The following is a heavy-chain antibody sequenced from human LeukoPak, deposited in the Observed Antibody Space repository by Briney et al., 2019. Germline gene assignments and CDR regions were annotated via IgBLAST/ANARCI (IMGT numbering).Heavy chain of an antibody. Sequence: ASVKVSCKASGYTFTSYDINWVRQATGQGLEWMGWMNPNSGNTGYAQKFQGRVTMTRNTSISTAYMELSSLRSEDTAVYYCARDALIHYDILTGRSAGFDYWGQGTLVTVSS. CDR2: MNPNSGNT. CDR1: GYTFTSYD. J-gene: IGHJ4*02. D-gene: IGHD3-9*01. V-gene: IGHV1-8*01. CDR3: ARDALIHYDILTGRSAGFDY.